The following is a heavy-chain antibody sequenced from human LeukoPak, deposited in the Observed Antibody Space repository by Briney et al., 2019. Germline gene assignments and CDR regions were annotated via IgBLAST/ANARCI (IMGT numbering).Heavy chain of an antibody. CDR1: GGSISSYY. J-gene: IGHJ5*02. CDR3: ARDVLKPENWFDP. CDR2: IYYSGST. V-gene: IGHV4-59*12. Sequence: SETLSLTCTVSGGSISSYYWSWIRQPPGKGLEWIGYIYYSGSTNYNPSLKSRVTMSVDTSKNQFSLKLSSVTAADTAVYYCARDVLKPENWFDPWGQGTLVTVSS. D-gene: IGHD2-8*01.